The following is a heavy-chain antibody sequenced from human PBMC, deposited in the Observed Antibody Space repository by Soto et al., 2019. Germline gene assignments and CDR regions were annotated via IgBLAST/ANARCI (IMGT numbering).Heavy chain of an antibody. V-gene: IGHV3-30-3*01. CDR3: ARDGWLYYDSTSQGMDV. CDR1: GFTFDNYA. Sequence: QVQLVESGGGVVQPGRSLRLSCAASGFTFDNYAIHWVRQAPGKGLEWVAVISYDGGNKNHADSVKGRFTISRDNSKNTLFLQMNSLRAEDTAVYYCARDGWLYYDSTSQGMDVWGQGTTVIVSS. D-gene: IGHD3-22*01. CDR2: ISYDGGNK. J-gene: IGHJ6*02.